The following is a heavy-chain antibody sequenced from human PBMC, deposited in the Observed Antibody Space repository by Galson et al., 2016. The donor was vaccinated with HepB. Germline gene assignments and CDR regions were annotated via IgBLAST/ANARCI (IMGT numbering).Heavy chain of an antibody. J-gene: IGHJ4*02. CDR3: AVSLGATAPCDY. V-gene: IGHV3-74*01. CDR1: GFTFSRYW. CDR2: VNSDGGST. Sequence: SLRLSCAASGFTFSRYWMHWIRQAPGKGLVWVSRVNSDGGSTAYAGSVKGRFSITRDNIKNMLYLEMTSLRAEDSAVYYCAVSLGATAPCDYWGQGTLLTVSS. D-gene: IGHD1-26*01.